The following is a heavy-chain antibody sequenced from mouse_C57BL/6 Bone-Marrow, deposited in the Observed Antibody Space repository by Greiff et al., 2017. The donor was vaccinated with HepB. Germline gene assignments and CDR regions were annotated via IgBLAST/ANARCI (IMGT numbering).Heavy chain of an antibody. D-gene: IGHD2-3*01. V-gene: IGHV1-50*01. J-gene: IGHJ1*03. Sequence: QVHVKQPGAELVKPGASVKLSCKASGYTFTSYWMQWVKQRPGQGLEWIGEIDPSDSYTNYNQKFKGKATLTVDTSSSTAYMQLSSLTSEDSAVYYCARGWVWYFDVWGTGTTVTVSS. CDR3: ARGWVWYFDV. CDR2: IDPSDSYT. CDR1: GYTFTSYW.